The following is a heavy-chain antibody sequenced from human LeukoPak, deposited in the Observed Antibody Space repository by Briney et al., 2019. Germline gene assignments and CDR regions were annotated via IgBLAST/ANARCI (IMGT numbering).Heavy chain of an antibody. CDR1: GFTFSSYA. V-gene: IGHV3-23*01. CDR3: ARNWRFGELGYSWFDP. CDR2: ISGSGGST. D-gene: IGHD3-10*01. Sequence: GGSLRLSCAASGFTFSSYAMSWVRQAPGKGLEWVSAISGSGGSTYYADSVKGRFTISGDNSKNTLYLQMNSLRAEDTAVYYCARNWRFGELGYSWFDPWGQGTLVTVSS. J-gene: IGHJ5*02.